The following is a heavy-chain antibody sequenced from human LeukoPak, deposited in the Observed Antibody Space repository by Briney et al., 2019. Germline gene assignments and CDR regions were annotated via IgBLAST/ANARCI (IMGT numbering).Heavy chain of an antibody. Sequence: GGSLRLSCAASGLTFSSYAMSWVRQAPGKGLEWVSAISGSGGTTKYADSVKGRFTISRDNSKNTLYLQMNSPRGEDTALYYCAKALSAWYNFDYWGQGTLVTVSS. D-gene: IGHD6-19*01. CDR2: ISGSGGTT. CDR3: AKALSAWYNFDY. V-gene: IGHV3-23*01. CDR1: GLTFSSYA. J-gene: IGHJ4*02.